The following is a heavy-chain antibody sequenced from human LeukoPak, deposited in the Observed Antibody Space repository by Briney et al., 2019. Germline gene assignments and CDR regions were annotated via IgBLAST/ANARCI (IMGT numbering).Heavy chain of an antibody. Sequence: PGGSLRLPCAASGFPFSSYGMHWVRQAPGKGLEWVALIRFDGRSQRYADSVKGRFTISRDNSKNTLYLQMNSLRAEDTAVYYCVRAENGMDVWGRGTAVTVS. CDR1: GFPFSSYG. J-gene: IGHJ6*02. CDR3: VRAENGMDV. CDR2: IRFDGRSQ. V-gene: IGHV3-30*02.